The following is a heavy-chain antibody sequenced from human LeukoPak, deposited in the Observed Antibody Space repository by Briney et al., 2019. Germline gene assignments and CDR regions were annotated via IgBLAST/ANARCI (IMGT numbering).Heavy chain of an antibody. Sequence: PGGSLRLSCAASGFTFSSYSMTWVRQAPGKGLEWVSYISSSSSTIYYADSVKGRFTISRDNAKNSLYPQMNSLRAEDTAVYYCARDILTGSQSRFQHWGQGTLVTVSS. D-gene: IGHD3-9*01. CDR2: ISSSSSTI. CDR1: GFTFSSYS. CDR3: ARDILTGSQSRFQH. J-gene: IGHJ1*01. V-gene: IGHV3-48*04.